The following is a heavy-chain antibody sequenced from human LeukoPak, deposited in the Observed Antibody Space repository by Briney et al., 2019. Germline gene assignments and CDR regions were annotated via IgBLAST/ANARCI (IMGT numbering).Heavy chain of an antibody. CDR2: IKTDGSVT. CDR1: GFSFSDYW. V-gene: IGHV3-74*01. CDR3: GRDNNYKVDV. D-gene: IGHD4-11*01. Sequence: PGGSLRLSCAASGFSFSDYWMVWVRQAPGKGLVWVSNIKTDGSVTNYADSVKGRSTISRDNAKNTLYLRMNSLRAEDTAVYYCGRDNNYKVDVWGKGTTVTVSS. J-gene: IGHJ6*04.